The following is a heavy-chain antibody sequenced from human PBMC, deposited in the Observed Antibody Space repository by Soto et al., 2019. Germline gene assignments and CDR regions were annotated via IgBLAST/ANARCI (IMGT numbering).Heavy chain of an antibody. D-gene: IGHD2-2*01. V-gene: IGHV1-69*02. Sequence: SVKVSCKASGGTFSSYTISWVRQAPGQGLEWMGRIIPILGIANYAQKFQGRVTITADKSTSTAYMELSSLRSEDTAVYYCARGRYCSSTSCQTFDPWGQGTLVTVSS. CDR3: ARGRYCSSTSCQTFDP. J-gene: IGHJ5*02. CDR1: GGTFSSYT. CDR2: IIPILGIA.